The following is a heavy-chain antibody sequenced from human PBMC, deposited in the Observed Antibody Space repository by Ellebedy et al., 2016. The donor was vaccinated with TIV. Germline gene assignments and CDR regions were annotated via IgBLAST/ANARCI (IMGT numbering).Heavy chain of an antibody. CDR1: GFTVSYNY. CDR2: IYSGGST. J-gene: IGHJ4*02. CDR3: ARGGDVNSGWYGGWYFDH. V-gene: IGHV3-53*01. D-gene: IGHD6-19*01. Sequence: GESPKISCVASGFTVSYNYMSWVRQAPGKGLEWVSIIYSGGSTYYADSVKGRFTISRDNSKNTLYLQMNSLRAEDTAVYYCARGGDVNSGWYGGWYFDHWGQGTLVTVSS.